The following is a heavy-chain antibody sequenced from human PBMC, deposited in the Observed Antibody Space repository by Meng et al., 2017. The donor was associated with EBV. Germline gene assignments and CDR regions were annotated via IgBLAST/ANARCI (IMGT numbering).Heavy chain of an antibody. J-gene: IGHJ5*02. CDR3: ARPFPSWQSPRLDPFGA. Sequence: QLQLRESGPGQVKPSETLSLPCTVSGDSISSFSYWGWIRQPPGRGLEWIGSVHYTGSTYYSPSLKSRVTVSVDTSKNQFSLRLTSVTAADTAVYYCARPFPSWQSPRLDPFGAWGQGTLVTVSS. CDR1: GDSISSFSY. CDR2: VHYTGST. D-gene: IGHD6-19*01. V-gene: IGHV4-39*01.